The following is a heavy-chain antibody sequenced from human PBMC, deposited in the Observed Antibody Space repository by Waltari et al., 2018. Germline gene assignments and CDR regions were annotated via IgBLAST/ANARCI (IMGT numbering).Heavy chain of an antibody. Sequence: EVQLVESGGGLVQPGGSLRLSCAASGFTFSSYSMNWVRQAPGKGLEWVSYISSSSSTIYYADSVKGRFTISRDNAKNSLYLQMNSLRAEDTAVYYCARDGYYYDSSGYRPYAFDIWGQGTMVTVSS. J-gene: IGHJ3*02. CDR1: GFTFSSYS. V-gene: IGHV3-48*04. CDR2: ISSSSSTI. D-gene: IGHD3-22*01. CDR3: ARDGYYYDSSGYRPYAFDI.